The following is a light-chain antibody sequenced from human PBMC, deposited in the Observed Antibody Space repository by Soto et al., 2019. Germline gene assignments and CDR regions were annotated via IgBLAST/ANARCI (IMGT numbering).Light chain of an antibody. J-gene: IGKJ1*01. CDR3: QQYNSYSPWT. Sequence: DIEMTQSPSSLSASVGDSVTITCRASQSISNFLAWYQQKPGKAPKLLIYKASSLESGVPSRFSGSGSGTEFTLTISSLQPDDFATYYCQQYNSYSPWTFGQGTKVDI. V-gene: IGKV1-5*03. CDR2: KAS. CDR1: QSISNF.